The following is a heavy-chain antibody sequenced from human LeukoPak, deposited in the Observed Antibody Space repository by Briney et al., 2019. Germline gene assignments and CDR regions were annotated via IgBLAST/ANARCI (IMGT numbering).Heavy chain of an antibody. CDR2: ISSTSIYT. V-gene: IGHV3-11*05. Sequence: KSGGSLRLSCAVSGFTFSDYCMNWIRQAPGKGLEWVSYISSTSIYTNYADSVKGRFTISRDNAKNSLYLQMNSLRAEDTAVYFCARDKEGGHINFDYWGQGTLVTVSS. CDR3: ARDKEGGHINFDY. CDR1: GFTFSDYC. D-gene: IGHD2-15*01. J-gene: IGHJ4*02.